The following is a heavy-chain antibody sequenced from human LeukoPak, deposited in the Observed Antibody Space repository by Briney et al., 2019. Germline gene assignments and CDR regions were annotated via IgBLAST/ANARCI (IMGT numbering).Heavy chain of an antibody. D-gene: IGHD3-10*01. CDR1: GFTFSSYG. CDR3: AKKSRGSGSYYGDY. Sequence: GGSLRLSCAASGFTFSSYGMSWVRQAPGKGLEWVSAISGSGGSTYYADSVKGRFTISRDNPKNTLYLQMNSLRAEDTAVYYCAKKSRGSGSYYGDYWGQGILVTVSS. CDR2: ISGSGGST. J-gene: IGHJ4*02. V-gene: IGHV3-23*01.